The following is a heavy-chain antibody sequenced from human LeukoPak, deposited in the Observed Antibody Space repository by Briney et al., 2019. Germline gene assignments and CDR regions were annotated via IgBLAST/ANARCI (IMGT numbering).Heavy chain of an antibody. J-gene: IGHJ4*02. CDR3: AKDFYDNSGSRYDY. CDR2: IDGGGGST. D-gene: IGHD3-22*01. V-gene: IGHV3-23*01. Sequence: GGSLRLSCTASVFAFSSHAMSWVRQAPWVGLEWVSAIDGGGGSTWHADSVKGRFTISRDNSKNTLYMQMNSLRAEDTAVYYCAKDFYDNSGSRYDYWGQGTLVTVSS. CDR1: VFAFSSHA.